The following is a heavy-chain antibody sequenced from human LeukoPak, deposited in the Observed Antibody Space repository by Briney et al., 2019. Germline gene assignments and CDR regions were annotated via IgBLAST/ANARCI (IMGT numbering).Heavy chain of an antibody. Sequence: SETLSLTCTVSGGSISSGDYYWSWIRQPPGKGLEWIGYTYYSGSTYYNPSLKSRVTISVDTSKNQFSLKLSSVTAADTAVYYCARAWTNYYYYGMDVWGQGTTVTVSS. V-gene: IGHV4-30-4*01. CDR3: ARAWTNYYYYGMDV. J-gene: IGHJ6*02. CDR2: TYYSGST. CDR1: GGSISSGDYY. D-gene: IGHD1-1*01.